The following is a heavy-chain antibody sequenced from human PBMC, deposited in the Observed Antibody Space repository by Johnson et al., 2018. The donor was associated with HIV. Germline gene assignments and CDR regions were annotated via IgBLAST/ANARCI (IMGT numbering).Heavy chain of an antibody. D-gene: IGHD6-19*01. CDR1: GFIFSNYG. J-gene: IGHJ3*02. Sequence: VQLMESGGGVVQPGRSLRLSCAASGFIFSNYGVHWVRQAPGKGLEWVANIKQEGSEKYYVDSVKGRFTISRDNAKNSLYLQMNSLRAEDTAVYYCARVLYRGAGPPDAFDIWGQGTMVTVSS. V-gene: IGHV3-7*01. CDR3: ARVLYRGAGPPDAFDI. CDR2: IKQEGSEK.